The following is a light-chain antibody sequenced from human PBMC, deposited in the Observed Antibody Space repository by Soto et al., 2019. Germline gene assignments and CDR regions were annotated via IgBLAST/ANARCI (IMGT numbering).Light chain of an antibody. CDR3: QQYNNWPPIT. V-gene: IGKV3-15*01. J-gene: IGKJ5*01. CDR1: QSVGGN. CDR2: GAS. Sequence: IVMTQSPSTLSVSPGERATLSCRATQSVGGNLAWYQQKPGQAPRLLIYGASTRATGIPARFSGSGSGTDFTLTISSLQSEDFAVYYCQQYNNWPPITFGQGTRLEIK.